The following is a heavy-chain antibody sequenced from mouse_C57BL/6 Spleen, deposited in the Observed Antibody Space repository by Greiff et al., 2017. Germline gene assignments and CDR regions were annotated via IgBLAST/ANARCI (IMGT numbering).Heavy chain of an antibody. D-gene: IGHD1-1*01. V-gene: IGHV5-17*01. CDR3: ARNQLLPVLGMDY. Sequence: EVKLQESGGGLVKPGGSLKLSCAASGFTFSDYGMHWVRQAPEKGLEWVAYISSGSSTIYYADTVKGRFTISRDNAKNTLFLQMTSLRSEDTAMYYCARNQLLPVLGMDYWGQGTSVTVSS. J-gene: IGHJ4*01. CDR1: GFTFSDYG. CDR2: ISSGSSTI.